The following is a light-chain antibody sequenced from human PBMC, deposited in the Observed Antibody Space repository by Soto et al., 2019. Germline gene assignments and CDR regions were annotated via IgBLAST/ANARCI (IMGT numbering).Light chain of an antibody. CDR1: QSVSSSY. J-gene: IGKJ1*01. CDR3: QQYGSLSWT. CDR2: GAS. V-gene: IGKV3-20*01. Sequence: EIVLTQSPGTLSLSPGERATLSCRASQSVSSSYLVWYQQKPGQAPRIIIFGASGRATGIPDRFSGSGSGTDFTLTISRLEPEDFAVYYCQQYGSLSWTFGQGTKVDIK.